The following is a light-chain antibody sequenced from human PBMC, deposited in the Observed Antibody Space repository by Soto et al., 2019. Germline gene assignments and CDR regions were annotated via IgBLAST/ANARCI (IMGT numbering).Light chain of an antibody. J-gene: IGLJ1*01. CDR2: EVT. CDR3: FSFTNSHNHI. Sequence: QSVLTQPASVSGSPGQSITISCTGTSSDIGAYNYVSWFQQHPDKAPKLMIYEVTNRPSGVSNRFSGSKSGNAASLTISGLQAEDEASYFCFSFTNSHNHILGNGTKATVL. V-gene: IGLV2-14*01. CDR1: SSDIGAYNY.